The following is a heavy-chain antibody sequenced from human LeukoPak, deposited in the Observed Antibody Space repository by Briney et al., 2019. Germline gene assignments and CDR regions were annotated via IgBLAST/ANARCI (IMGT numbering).Heavy chain of an antibody. CDR2: ISGSGGST. CDR3: AKDQLWFGVVGYFDY. D-gene: IGHD3-10*01. Sequence: GGSLRLSCAASGFTFSSYAMSWVRQAPGKGLEWVSAISGSGGSTYYADSVKGRFTISRDNSKNTLYLQMNSLRAEDTAVYYCAKDQLWFGVVGYFDYWGQGTLVTVSS. V-gene: IGHV3-23*01. J-gene: IGHJ4*02. CDR1: GFTFSSYA.